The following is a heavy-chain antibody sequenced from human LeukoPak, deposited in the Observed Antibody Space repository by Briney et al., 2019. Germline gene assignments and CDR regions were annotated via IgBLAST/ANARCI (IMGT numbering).Heavy chain of an antibody. CDR1: GFTFSDYY. J-gene: IGHJ4*02. CDR2: ISSSGSTI. CDR3: ARDRVSGNYYDSSGYYC. Sequence: KPGGSLRLSCAASGFTFSDYYMSWIRQAPGKGLEWVSYISSSGSTIYYADSVKGRFTISRDNAKNSLYLQMNSLRAEDTAVYYCARDRVSGNYYDSSGYYCWGQGTLVTVSS. D-gene: IGHD3-22*01. V-gene: IGHV3-11*01.